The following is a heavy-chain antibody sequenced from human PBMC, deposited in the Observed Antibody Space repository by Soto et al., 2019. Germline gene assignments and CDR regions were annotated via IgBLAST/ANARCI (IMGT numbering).Heavy chain of an antibody. J-gene: IGHJ4*02. CDR1: GSTFSTFW. CDR3: ANAGR. V-gene: IGHV3-7*01. D-gene: IGHD6-13*01. CDR2: INQDGSEK. Sequence: EVQLVESGGGLVQPGGPWGLSCEALGSTFSTFWMSWFRQAPGKGLEWVANINQDGSEKYYVDSVKGRFTISRDNAKNSLYLQMNSLRAEDTAVYYCANAGRWGQGTLVTVSS.